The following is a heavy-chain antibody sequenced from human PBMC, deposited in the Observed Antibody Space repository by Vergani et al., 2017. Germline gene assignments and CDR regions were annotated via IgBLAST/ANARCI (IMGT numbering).Heavy chain of an antibody. CDR1: GTSIRSSNYY. Sequence: QLQLQESGPGLVKPSATLSLTCSVSGTSIRSSNYYCGLIRQPPGKGLVWIASIYYSGSTYYNPSLKSRVTISVDTSKNQFSLKLSSVTAADTAVYFCARHSTVEWLVKLGWIDPWGQGILVTVSS. J-gene: IGHJ5*02. CDR3: ARHSTVEWLVKLGWIDP. CDR2: IYYSGST. D-gene: IGHD6-19*01. V-gene: IGHV4-39*01.